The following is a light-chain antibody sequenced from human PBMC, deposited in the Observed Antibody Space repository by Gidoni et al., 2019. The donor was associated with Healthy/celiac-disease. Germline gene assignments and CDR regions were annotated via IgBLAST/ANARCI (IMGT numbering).Light chain of an antibody. Sequence: EIVLTQSPVTLSLSPGERATLSCRASQSVSSSYLAWYQQKPGQAPRLLIFGASSRATGIPDRISGSGSGTDFTLTISRLEPEDFAVYYCQHYGSSPEYTFGQGTKLEIK. J-gene: IGKJ2*01. CDR1: QSVSSSY. CDR3: QHYGSSPEYT. V-gene: IGKV3-20*01. CDR2: GAS.